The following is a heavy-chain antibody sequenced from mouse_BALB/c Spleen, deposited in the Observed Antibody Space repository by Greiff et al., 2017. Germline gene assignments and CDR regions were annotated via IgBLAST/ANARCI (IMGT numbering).Heavy chain of an antibody. J-gene: IGHJ4*01. CDR1: GFSLTSYG. CDR3: ARTWPPEAMDY. Sequence: VKLVESGPGLVQPSQRLSITCTVSGFSLTSYGVHWVRQSPGKGLEWMGVIWSGGSTDYNAAFISRLSISKENSKCQVFFKMNSLQADDTAIYYCARTWPPEAMDYWGQGTSVTVSS. CDR2: IWSGGST. V-gene: IGHV2-4-1*01.